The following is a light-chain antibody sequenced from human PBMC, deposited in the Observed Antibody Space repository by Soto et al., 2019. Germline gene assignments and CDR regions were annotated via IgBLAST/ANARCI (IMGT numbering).Light chain of an antibody. CDR2: DAS. J-gene: IGKJ1*01. V-gene: IGKV3-11*01. CDR3: QQRTDRPPWT. Sequence: EIVLTQAPATLSLSPGERATLSCRASQSIGLAIAWYQHKPGQAPRLLIFDASQRATGIPDRFRGSGSGTDFTLSISRLEPEDFAVYYCQQRTDRPPWTFGQGTKVDIK. CDR1: QSIGLA.